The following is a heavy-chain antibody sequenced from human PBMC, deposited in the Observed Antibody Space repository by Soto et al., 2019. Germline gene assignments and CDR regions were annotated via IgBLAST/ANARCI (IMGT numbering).Heavy chain of an antibody. CDR3: ASFPLGVVVLGAFDI. J-gene: IGHJ3*02. CDR2: IWYDGSNK. CDR1: GFTFSSYG. D-gene: IGHD2-2*01. V-gene: IGHV3-33*01. Sequence: GGSLRLSCAASGFTFSSYGMHWVRQAPGKGLEWVAVIWYDGSNKYYADSVKGRFTISRDNSKNTLYLQMNSLRAEDTAVYYCASFPLGVVVLGAFDIWGQGTMVTVSS.